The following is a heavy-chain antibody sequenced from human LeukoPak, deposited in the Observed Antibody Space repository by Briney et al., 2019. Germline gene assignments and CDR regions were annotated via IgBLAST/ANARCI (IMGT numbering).Heavy chain of an antibody. CDR3: ARSITMIVVDPLFYMDV. V-gene: IGHV3-7*01. Sequence: GGSLRLSCAASGFTFSSYWMSWVRQAPGKGLEWVANIKQDGSEKYYVDSVKGRFTISRDNAKNSLYLQMNSLRAEDTAVYYCARSITMIVVDPLFYMDVWGKGTTVTVSS. CDR2: IKQDGSEK. D-gene: IGHD3-22*01. J-gene: IGHJ6*03. CDR1: GFTFSSYW.